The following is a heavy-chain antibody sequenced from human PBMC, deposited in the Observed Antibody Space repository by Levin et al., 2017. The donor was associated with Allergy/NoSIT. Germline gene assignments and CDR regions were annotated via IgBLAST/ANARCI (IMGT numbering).Heavy chain of an antibody. D-gene: IGHD3-10*01. CDR1: GFTFDDYA. V-gene: IGHV3-9*01. CDR2: ISWNSGSI. Sequence: GGSLRLSCAASGFTFDDYAMHWVRQAPGKGLEWVSGISWNSGSIGYADSVKGRFIISRDNAKNSLYLQMNSLRTEDTALYYCARDNIGLPDAFDIWGQGTMVIVSS. J-gene: IGHJ3*02. CDR3: ARDNIGLPDAFDI.